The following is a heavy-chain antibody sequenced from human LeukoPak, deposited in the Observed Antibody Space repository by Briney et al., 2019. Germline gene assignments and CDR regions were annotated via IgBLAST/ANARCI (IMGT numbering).Heavy chain of an antibody. Sequence: GGSLRLSCAASGFTFSDYYMSWIPQAPGKGLGWVSYISSSGSTIYYADSVKGRFTISRDNAKNSLYLQMNSLRAEDTAVYYCARGKGSGYNPRGFYYYMDVWGKETTVTVSS. J-gene: IGHJ6*03. CDR2: ISSSGSTI. CDR3: ARGKGSGYNPRGFYYYMDV. V-gene: IGHV3-11*04. D-gene: IGHD5-24*01. CDR1: GFTFSDYY.